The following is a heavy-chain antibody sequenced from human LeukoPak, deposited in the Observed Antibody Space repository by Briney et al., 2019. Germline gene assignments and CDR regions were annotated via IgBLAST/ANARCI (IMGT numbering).Heavy chain of an antibody. Sequence: KPGGSRRLSCAASGFTFSAYYMSWIRQAPGKGLEWVSYISTTSSYTNHADSVKGRFTISRDNAKNSLYLQMNSLRAEDTAVYYCARGIAAAANYFDYWGRGTLVTVSS. CDR3: ARGIAAAANYFDY. CDR1: GFTFSAYY. V-gene: IGHV3-11*05. CDR2: ISTTSSYT. D-gene: IGHD6-13*01. J-gene: IGHJ4*02.